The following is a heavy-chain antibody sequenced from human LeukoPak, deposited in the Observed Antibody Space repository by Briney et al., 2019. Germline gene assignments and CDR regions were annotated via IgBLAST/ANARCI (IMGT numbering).Heavy chain of an antibody. J-gene: IGHJ4*02. V-gene: IGHV4-30-2*01. CDR3: AGQNVPTPHDY. CDR2: ISAAGTL. Sequence: SETLSLTCTVAVGSISSGGYYWSWIPHPPGKGLVWIAYISAAGTLFHNLSLKTRVPITLDRSKNVLPLTLTSIPSADAAVFYCAGQNVPTPHDYWGQGTRVTVSS. D-gene: IGHD2-2*01. CDR1: VGSISSGGYY.